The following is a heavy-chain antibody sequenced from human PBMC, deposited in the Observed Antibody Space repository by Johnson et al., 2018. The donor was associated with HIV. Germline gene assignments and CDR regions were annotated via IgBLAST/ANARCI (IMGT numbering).Heavy chain of an antibody. D-gene: IGHD6-13*01. J-gene: IGHJ3*01. CDR2: INWNGGST. CDR1: GFTFDDYG. CDR3: ARDLYSNSWYQSDAFDV. V-gene: IGHV3-20*04. Sequence: VQLVESGGGVVRPGGSLRLSCAASGFTFDDYGMSWVRQAPGTGLEWVSGINWNGGSTRYADSVKGRFTISRDNAKNSLYLQMNSLRAEDTALYYCARDLYSNSWYQSDAFDVWGQGTMVTVSS.